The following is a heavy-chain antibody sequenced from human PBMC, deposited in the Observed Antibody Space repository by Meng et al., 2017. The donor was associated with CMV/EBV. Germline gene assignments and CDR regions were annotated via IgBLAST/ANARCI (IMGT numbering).Heavy chain of an antibody. J-gene: IGHJ4*02. V-gene: IGHV3-30*04. Sequence: GESLKISCAASGFTSSSYAMHWVRQAPGKGLEWVAVISYDGSNKYYADSVKGRFTISRDNSKNTLYLQMNSLRAEDTAVYYCARAFEGSGWPNKYYFDSWGQGTLVTVSS. CDR1: GFTSSSYA. CDR2: ISYDGSNK. CDR3: ARAFEGSGWPNKYYFDS. D-gene: IGHD6-25*01.